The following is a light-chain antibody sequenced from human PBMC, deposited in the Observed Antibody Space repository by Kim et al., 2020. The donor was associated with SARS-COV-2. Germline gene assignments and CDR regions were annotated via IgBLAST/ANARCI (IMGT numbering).Light chain of an antibody. Sequence: SPGERATLSCRASQSVSSSYLAWYQQKPGQAPQLLIYGASSRATGIPDRFSGSGSGTDFTLTISRLEPEDFAVYYCQQYGSSPLTFGQGTRLEIK. CDR2: GAS. CDR1: QSVSSSY. V-gene: IGKV3-20*01. J-gene: IGKJ5*01. CDR3: QQYGSSPLT.